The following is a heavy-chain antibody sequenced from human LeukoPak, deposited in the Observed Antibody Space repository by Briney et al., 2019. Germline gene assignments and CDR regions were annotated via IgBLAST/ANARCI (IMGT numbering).Heavy chain of an antibody. J-gene: IGHJ3*02. CDR2: IIPILGIA. V-gene: IGHV1-69*04. CDR3: ASPAGLGYCSGGSCYVRLSAFDI. D-gene: IGHD2-15*01. CDR1: GGTFSSYA. Sequence: SVKVFCKASGGTFSSYAISWVRHAPGQGLEWMGRIIPILGIANYAQKFQGRVTITADKSTRTAYMELSSLRSEDTAVYYCASPAGLGYCSGGSCYVRLSAFDIGGQGTMVTVSS.